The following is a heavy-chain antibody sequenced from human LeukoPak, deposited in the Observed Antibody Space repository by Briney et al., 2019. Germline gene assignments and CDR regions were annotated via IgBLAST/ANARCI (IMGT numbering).Heavy chain of an antibody. V-gene: IGHV3-66*01. CDR2: IYSGGST. J-gene: IGHJ3*02. Sequence: GGSLRLSCAASGFTVSSNYMSWVRQAPGKGLEWVSVIYSGGSTYYADSVKGRFTISRDNSKNTLYLQMNSLRAEDTAVYYCARDMTSHDAFDIWSQGTMVTVSS. CDR3: ARDMTSHDAFDI. D-gene: IGHD2-21*02. CDR1: GFTVSSNY.